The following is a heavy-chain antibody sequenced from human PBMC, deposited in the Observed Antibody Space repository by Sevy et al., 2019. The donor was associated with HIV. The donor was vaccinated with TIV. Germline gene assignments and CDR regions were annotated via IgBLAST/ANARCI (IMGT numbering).Heavy chain of an antibody. CDR2: IYTSGST. CDR3: ARESRYFDWLYPYYYYYYMDV. CDR1: GGSISSGSYY. D-gene: IGHD3-9*01. J-gene: IGHJ6*03. Sequence: TLSLTCTVSGGSISSGSYYWSWIRQPAGKGLEWIGRIYTSGSTNYNPSLKSRVTISVDTSKNQFSLKLSSVTAAETAGYYCARESRYFDWLYPYYYYYYMDVWGKGTTVTVSS. V-gene: IGHV4-61*02.